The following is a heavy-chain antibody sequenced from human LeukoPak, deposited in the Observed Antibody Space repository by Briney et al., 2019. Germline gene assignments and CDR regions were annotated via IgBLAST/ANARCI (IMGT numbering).Heavy chain of an antibody. CDR1: GFTFSSYA. D-gene: IGHD5-18*01. V-gene: IGHV3-23*01. Sequence: GGSLRLSCAASGFTFSSYAMSWVRQAPGKGLEWVSAISGSGGSTYYADSVKGRFTISRDNSKNTLYLQMNSLRAEDTAVYYCAKGHWESGYSCGYFDYWGQGTLVTVSS. J-gene: IGHJ4*02. CDR2: ISGSGGST. CDR3: AKGHWESGYSCGYFDY.